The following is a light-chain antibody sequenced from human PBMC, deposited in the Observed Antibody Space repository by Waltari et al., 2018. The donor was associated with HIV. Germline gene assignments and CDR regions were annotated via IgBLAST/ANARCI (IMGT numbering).Light chain of an antibody. J-gene: IGLJ2*01. V-gene: IGLV2-11*01. CDR1: GNDVGSYTY. Sequence: QSALTQPRSVSGSPGQSVTISCTGSGNDVGSYTYVSWYQHHPGKAPKLIIYDVTKRPSGVPDRFSGSKSGNTASLTISGLQADDEADYYCNSFAGTYTWIFGGGTQLTVL. CDR3: NSFAGTYTWI. CDR2: DVT.